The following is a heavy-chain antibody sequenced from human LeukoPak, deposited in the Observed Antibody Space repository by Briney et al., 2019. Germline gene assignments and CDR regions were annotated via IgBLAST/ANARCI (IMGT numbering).Heavy chain of an antibody. CDR2: INTNTRTP. D-gene: IGHD3-3*01. CDR3: ARGGFGSRWACDI. CDR1: GYTFTKYA. J-gene: IGHJ3*02. V-gene: IGHV7-4-1*02. Sequence: ASVKVSCKASGYTFTKYAINWVRQAPGQGLEWMGWINTNTRTPTYAQGFTGRLVFSLDTSVSTAYLQISSLAAEDTAVYYCARGGFGSRWACDIWGQGTVVTVSS.